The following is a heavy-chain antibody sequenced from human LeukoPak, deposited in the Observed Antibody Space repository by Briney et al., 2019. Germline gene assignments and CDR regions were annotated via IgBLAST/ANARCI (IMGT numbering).Heavy chain of an antibody. D-gene: IGHD2-15*01. J-gene: IGHJ4*02. CDR2: INQDGGEK. V-gene: IGHV3-7*01. CDR3: ASIVVVIGTRSFDY. CDR1: GFTFSSYW. Sequence: GGSLRLSCAASGFTFSSYWMSWVRQAPGKGLEWVANINQDGGEKYYVDSVKDRFTISRDNAKNSLYLQMNSLRAEDTAVYYCASIVVVIGTRSFDYWGQGSLVSVSS.